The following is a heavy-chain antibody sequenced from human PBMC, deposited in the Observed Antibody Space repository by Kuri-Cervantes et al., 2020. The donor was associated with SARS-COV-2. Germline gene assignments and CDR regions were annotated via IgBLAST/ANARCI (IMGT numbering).Heavy chain of an antibody. Sequence: AVKVSCKASGGTFSSYAISWVRQAPGQGLEGMGRIIPILGKANHAQNFQGRVTINADKSTSTAYMKLKCLRSEGTAVYYCARTAKTGQLRDYWGQGTLVTVSS. CDR2: IIPILGKA. J-gene: IGHJ4*02. D-gene: IGHD2-21*02. V-gene: IGHV1-69*04. CDR1: GGTFSSYA. CDR3: ARTAKTGQLRDY.